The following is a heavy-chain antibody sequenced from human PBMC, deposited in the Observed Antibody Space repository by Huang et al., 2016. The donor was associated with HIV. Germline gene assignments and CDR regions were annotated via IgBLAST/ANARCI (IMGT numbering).Heavy chain of an antibody. Sequence: QVQLVQSGAEVRKPGSSVKVSCRASGGSFNNFGINWVRQAQGQGLEGMGWISPRLGKRNDAQRFKDRVTITADETTGVVHLEVTSLRSDDTAVYFCAKRGGAWGSPYAFDLWGPGTMVTVSS. CDR1: GGSFNNFG. CDR2: ISPRLGKR. V-gene: IGHV1-69*13. J-gene: IGHJ3*01. CDR3: AKRGGAWGSPYAFDL. D-gene: IGHD3-16*01.